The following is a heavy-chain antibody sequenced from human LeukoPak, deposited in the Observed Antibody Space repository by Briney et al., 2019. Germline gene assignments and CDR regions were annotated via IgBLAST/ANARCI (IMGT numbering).Heavy chain of an antibody. CDR1: EFSVSSNY. CDR3: ARKSDSLMLRGGDC. J-gene: IGHJ4*02. CDR2: IYSGGTT. Sequence: GGSLRLSCAASEFSVSSNYMTWVRQAPGKGLECVSIIYSGGTTYYAHSVRGRFTISTDNSKNTLYLQMDRLRAEDTAVYYCARKSDSLMLRGGDCWGQGTLVTVSS. V-gene: IGHV3-66*01. D-gene: IGHD3-10*01.